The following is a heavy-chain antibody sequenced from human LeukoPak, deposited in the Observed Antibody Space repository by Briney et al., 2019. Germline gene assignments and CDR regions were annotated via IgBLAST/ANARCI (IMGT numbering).Heavy chain of an antibody. CDR3: GSVRGILSYFDL. CDR2: INLNTGGT. D-gene: IGHD3-16*01. J-gene: IGHJ2*01. V-gene: IGHV1-2*02. Sequence: ASVKVSCKASGYAFSDYYIHWVRQAPGQGPEWMGWINLNTGGTNYAQKFDGRFSMTRDTSINTAFMELSGLTFDDTAVYYCGSVRGILSYFDLWGRGTLVTVSS. CDR1: GYAFSDYY.